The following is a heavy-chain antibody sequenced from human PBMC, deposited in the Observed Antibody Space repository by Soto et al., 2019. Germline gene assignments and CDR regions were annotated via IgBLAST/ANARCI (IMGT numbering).Heavy chain of an antibody. D-gene: IGHD3-3*01. CDR1: GYTFTSYG. J-gene: IGHJ5*02. V-gene: IGHV1-18*01. Sequence: ASVKVSCKASGYTFTSYGISWVRQAPGQGLEWMGWISAYNGNTNYAQKLQGRVTMTTDTSTSTAYMELRSLRSDDTAVYYWARDQRITIFGVANNWFDPWGQGTLVTVSS. CDR2: ISAYNGNT. CDR3: ARDQRITIFGVANNWFDP.